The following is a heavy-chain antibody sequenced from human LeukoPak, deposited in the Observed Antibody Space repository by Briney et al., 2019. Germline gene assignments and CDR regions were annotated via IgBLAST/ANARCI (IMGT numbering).Heavy chain of an antibody. CDR2: ISYDGKHK. J-gene: IGHJ6*02. Sequence: GGSLRLSCAASGFTFSNYAMEWVRQAPGKGLEWVALISYDGKHKYYADSMKGRFTISRDNSKNTLYLQMNSLRAEDTAVYHCAREDDDSNGIDVWGHGTTVTVSS. D-gene: IGHD4-11*01. CDR3: AREDDDSNGIDV. V-gene: IGHV3-30*04. CDR1: GFTFSNYA.